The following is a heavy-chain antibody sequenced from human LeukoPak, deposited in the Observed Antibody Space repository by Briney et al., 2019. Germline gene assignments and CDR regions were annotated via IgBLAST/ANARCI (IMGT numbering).Heavy chain of an antibody. CDR3: AKVRLGELNYFDY. V-gene: IGHV3-23*01. J-gene: IGHJ4*02. CDR2: ISGSGGST. D-gene: IGHD3-16*01. Sequence: GGSLRLSCAASGFTFSSYVMSWVRQAPGKGLEWVSAISGSGGSTYYTDSVEGRFTISRDNSKNTLYLQMNSLRVEDTAVYYCAKVRLGELNYFDYWGQGTLVTVSS. CDR1: GFTFSSYV.